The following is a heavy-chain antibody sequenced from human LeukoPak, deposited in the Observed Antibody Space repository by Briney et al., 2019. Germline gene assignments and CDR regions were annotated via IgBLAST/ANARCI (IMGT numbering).Heavy chain of an antibody. V-gene: IGHV3-48*03. CDR1: GFTSSVYE. D-gene: IGHD5-12*01. CDR2: ISSSGSTI. CDR3: ARERVATIDY. Sequence: GGSLRLSCAPSGFTSSVYEMNWVRQAPGKGLEWVSYISSSGSTIYYADSVKGRFTISRDNAKNSLYLQMNSLRAEDTAVYYCARERVATIDYWGQGTLVTVSS. J-gene: IGHJ4*02.